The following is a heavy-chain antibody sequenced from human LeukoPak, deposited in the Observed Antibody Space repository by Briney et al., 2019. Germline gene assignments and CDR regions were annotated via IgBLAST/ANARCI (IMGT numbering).Heavy chain of an antibody. CDR1: GFTFDDYT. V-gene: IGHV3-43D*03. Sequence: GGSLRLSCAGSGFTFDDYTMNWVRQAPGKGLEWVSLISWDGGSTYYADSVKGRFTISRDNSKNSLYLQMNSLRAEDTALHYCAKDISAVAYDAFDIWGQGTMVTVSS. D-gene: IGHD2-21*01. J-gene: IGHJ3*02. CDR3: AKDISAVAYDAFDI. CDR2: ISWDGGST.